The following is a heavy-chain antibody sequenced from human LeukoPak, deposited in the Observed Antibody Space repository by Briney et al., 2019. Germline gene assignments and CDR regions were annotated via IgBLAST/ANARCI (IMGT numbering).Heavy chain of an antibody. CDR1: GGSISSYY. CDR3: ASRDTAMGGFDY. CDR2: IYYSGTT. V-gene: IGHV4-59*01. J-gene: IGHJ4*02. D-gene: IGHD5-18*01. Sequence: SETLSLTCTVSGGSISSYYWNWIRQPPGKGLEWIGYIYYSGTTNYNPSLKSRVTISVDTSKNQFSLKLSSVTAADTAVYYCASRDTAMGGFDYWGQGTLVTVSS.